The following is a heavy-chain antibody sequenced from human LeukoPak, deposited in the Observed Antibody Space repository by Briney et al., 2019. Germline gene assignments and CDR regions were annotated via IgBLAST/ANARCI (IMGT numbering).Heavy chain of an antibody. V-gene: IGHV3-30*03. CDR2: ISNDGGTQ. Sequence: GGSLRLSCAASGFTFSNYGMHWVRQAPGEGLEWVAVISNDGGTQYYADSVKGRLTISRDNSKNIMYLQMDSLRAEDTAVYYCAGAIAVAGTVDYWGQGTLVTVSS. J-gene: IGHJ4*02. D-gene: IGHD6-19*01. CDR1: GFTFSNYG. CDR3: AGAIAVAGTVDY.